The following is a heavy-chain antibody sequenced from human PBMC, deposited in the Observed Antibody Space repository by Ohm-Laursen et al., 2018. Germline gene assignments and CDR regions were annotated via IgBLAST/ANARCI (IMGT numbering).Heavy chain of an antibody. CDR2: IKQYGSEK. CDR3: ARGRYDSSGYDDY. CDR1: GFTFSSYW. D-gene: IGHD3-22*01. V-gene: IGHV3-7*01. Sequence: GSLRLSCTASGFTFSSYWMSWVRQAPGKGLEWVANIKQYGSEKYYVDSVKGRFTISRDNAKNSLYLQMNSLRAEDTAVYYCARGRYDSSGYDDYWGQGTLVTVSS. J-gene: IGHJ4*02.